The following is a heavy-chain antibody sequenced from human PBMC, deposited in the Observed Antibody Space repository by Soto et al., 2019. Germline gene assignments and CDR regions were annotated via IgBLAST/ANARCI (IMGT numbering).Heavy chain of an antibody. CDR1: GYTFTSYG. CDR2: ISAYNGNT. D-gene: IGHD5-12*01. J-gene: IGHJ5*02. CDR3: ARAHHPGVANP. V-gene: IGHV1-18*01. Sequence: QVQLVQSGAEVKKPGASVKVSCKASGYTFTSYGISWVRQAPGQGLEWMGWISAYNGNTNSAQKLQGRVTMTTDTSTSIAYIELMGLRSDDTAVYYWARAHHPGVANPWGQGALVTVSS.